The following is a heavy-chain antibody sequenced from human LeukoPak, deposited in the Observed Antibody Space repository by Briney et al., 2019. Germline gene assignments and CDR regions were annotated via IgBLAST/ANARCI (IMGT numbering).Heavy chain of an antibody. CDR2: IYHSGST. Sequence: SETLSLTCAVSGYSISSGYYWGWIRQPPGKGLEWIGSIYHSGSTYYNPSLKSRVTISVDTSKKQFSLDLSSVTAADTAVYYCARDARGWSGFDYWGQGTLVTVSS. CDR3: ARDARGWSGFDY. CDR1: GYSISSGYY. D-gene: IGHD3-3*01. J-gene: IGHJ4*02. V-gene: IGHV4-38-2*02.